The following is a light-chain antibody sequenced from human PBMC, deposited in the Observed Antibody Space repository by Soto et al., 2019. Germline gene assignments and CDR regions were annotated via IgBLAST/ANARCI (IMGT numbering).Light chain of an antibody. Sequence: QSVLTQSPSASGTPGQRVTMSCSGSRSNIGSNSVSWYQQLPGTVPKLLIYEVSKRPSEVPDRFSGSRSGNTASLTVSGLQAEDEADYYCSSYAGSNNVVFGGGTKVTVL. CDR1: RSNIGSNS. CDR3: SSYAGSNNVV. J-gene: IGLJ3*02. V-gene: IGLV1-44*01. CDR2: EVS.